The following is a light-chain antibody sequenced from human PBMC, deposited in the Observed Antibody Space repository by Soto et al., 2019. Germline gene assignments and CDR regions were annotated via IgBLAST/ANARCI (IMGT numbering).Light chain of an antibody. Sequence: DLQMTQSPSTLSSSLGDSVTITCRASQSISSWLAWYQQKPGKAPKLLIYKASSLESGVPSSFSGSGSGTESTLTISSLQPDDFATYYCKQYNSYWTFGQGTKVDI. CDR1: QSISSW. J-gene: IGKJ1*01. V-gene: IGKV1-5*03. CDR2: KAS. CDR3: KQYNSYWT.